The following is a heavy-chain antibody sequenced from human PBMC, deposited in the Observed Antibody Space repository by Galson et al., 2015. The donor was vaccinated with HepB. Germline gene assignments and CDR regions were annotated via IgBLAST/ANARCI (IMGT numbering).Heavy chain of an antibody. CDR3: AREIPGGSVTGNVFWWFDL. CDR1: GGTFSSYA. J-gene: IGHJ2*01. Sequence: SVKVSCKASGGTFSSYAISWVRQAPGQGLEWMGGIIPIFGTANYAQKFQGRVTITADESTSTAHMELSSLRSEDTAMYYCAREIPGGSVTGNVFWWFDLRGRGTMVTVSS. D-gene: IGHD6-19*01. CDR2: IIPIFGTA. V-gene: IGHV1-69*13.